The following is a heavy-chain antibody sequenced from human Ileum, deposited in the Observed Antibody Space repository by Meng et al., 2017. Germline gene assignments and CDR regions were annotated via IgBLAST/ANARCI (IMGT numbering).Heavy chain of an antibody. CDR1: GFTFSSYW. Sequence: GESLKIPCAASGFTFSSYWMHWVRQAPGKGLVWVSRINSDGSSTSYADSVKGRFTISRDNAKNTLYLQMNSLRAEDTAVYYCVRGVNKYYYGMDVWGQGTTVTVSS. V-gene: IGHV3-74*01. J-gene: IGHJ6*02. CDR2: INSDGSST. CDR3: VRGVNKYYYGMDV. D-gene: IGHD3-10*01.